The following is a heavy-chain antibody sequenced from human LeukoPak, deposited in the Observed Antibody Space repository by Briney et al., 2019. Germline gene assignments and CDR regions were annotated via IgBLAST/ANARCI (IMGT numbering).Heavy chain of an antibody. Sequence: ASVKVSCKASGYTFTSYDINWVRQATGQGLEWMGWMNPNSGGTNYAQKFQARVTMTRDTSITTAYMELSSLRSDDTAIYFCARVASGCYSGSCFFDYWGQGTLVIVSS. V-gene: IGHV1-2*02. CDR2: MNPNSGGT. D-gene: IGHD3-10*01. CDR3: ARVASGCYSGSCFFDY. CDR1: GYTFTSYD. J-gene: IGHJ4*02.